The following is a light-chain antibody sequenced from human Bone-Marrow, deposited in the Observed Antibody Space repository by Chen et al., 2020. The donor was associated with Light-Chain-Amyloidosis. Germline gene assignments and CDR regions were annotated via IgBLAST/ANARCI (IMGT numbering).Light chain of an antibody. Sequence: QSALTQPRSVSGSPGQSVTISCTGTSGDVGGYDVVSWYQQYPVKAPKLIIYDVSKRPSGVPDRFSGSKSDNTASLTISGLQAADEADYYCCSTAGRSTLVFGGGTTLTVL. CDR2: DVS. V-gene: IGLV2-11*02. CDR3: CSTAGRSTLV. CDR1: SGDVGGYDV. J-gene: IGLJ2*01.